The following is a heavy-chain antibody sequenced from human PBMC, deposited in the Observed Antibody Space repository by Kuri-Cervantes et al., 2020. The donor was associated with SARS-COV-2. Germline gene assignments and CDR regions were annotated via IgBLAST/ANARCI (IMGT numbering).Heavy chain of an antibody. V-gene: IGHV5-10-1*01. CDR3: VRDMTYYYYGMDV. CDR1: GYSFTSYW. CDR2: IDPSDSYT. J-gene: IGHJ6*02. Sequence: GGSLRLSCKGSGYSFTSYWISWVRQMPGKGLEWMGRIDPSDSYTNYSPSFQGHVTISADKSISTAYLQWSSLKASDTAMYYCVRDMTYYYYGMDVWGQGTTVTVSS.